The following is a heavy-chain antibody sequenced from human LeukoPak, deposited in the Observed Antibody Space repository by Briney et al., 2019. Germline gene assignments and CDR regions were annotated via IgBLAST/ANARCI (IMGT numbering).Heavy chain of an antibody. J-gene: IGHJ4*02. D-gene: IGHD6-13*01. CDR3: ARMAAADYPDY. CDR1: GFTFSDYY. CDR2: ISSSGSTI. Sequence: PGGSLRLSCAASGFTFSDYYMSWIRQAPGKGLEWVSYISSSGSTIYYADSVKGRFTISRDNAKNSLYLRVNSLRAEDTAVYYCARMAAADYPDYWGQGTLVTVSS. V-gene: IGHV3-11*01.